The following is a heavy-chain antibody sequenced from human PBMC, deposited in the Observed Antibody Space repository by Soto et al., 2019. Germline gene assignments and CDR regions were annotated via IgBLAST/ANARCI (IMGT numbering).Heavy chain of an antibody. CDR2: TSYTGNT. Sequence: NPSETLSRTGFVSRGSFTSHPWSWMRQFPRQGLEWIAYTSYTGNTNYNPSLQIRFTISLDTSNNQLSLSLTSMTAAETAVYYCARDMHAGFTPSFDPWGQGTLVTSPQ. CDR3: ARDMHAGFTPSFDP. D-gene: IGHD2-15*01. V-gene: IGHV4-59*11. CDR1: RGSFTSHP. J-gene: IGHJ5*02.